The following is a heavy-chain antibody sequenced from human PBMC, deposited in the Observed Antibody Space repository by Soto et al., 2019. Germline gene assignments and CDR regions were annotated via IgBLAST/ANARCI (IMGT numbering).Heavy chain of an antibody. V-gene: IGHV4-59*01. D-gene: IGHD3-9*01. CDR2: IYYSGST. J-gene: IGHJ4*02. Sequence: SETLSLTCTVSGGSISSYYWSWIRQPPGKGLEWIGYIYYSGSTNYNPSLKSRVTISVDTSKNQFSLKLSSVTAADTAVYYCARDILTGYIDYWGQGTLVTVS. CDR1: GGSISSYY. CDR3: ARDILTGYIDY.